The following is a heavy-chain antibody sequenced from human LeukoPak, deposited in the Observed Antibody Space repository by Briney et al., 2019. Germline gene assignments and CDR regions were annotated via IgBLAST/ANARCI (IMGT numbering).Heavy chain of an antibody. J-gene: IGHJ6*02. V-gene: IGHV3-23*01. CDR2: ISGSGGST. D-gene: IGHD3-9*01. CDR3: ARGLRYFDWLSYYYGMDV. CDR1: GFTFSSYA. Sequence: PGGSLRLSCAASGFTFSSYAMSWVRQAPGKGLEWVSAISGSGGSTYYADSVKGRFTISRDNSKDTLYLQMNSLRAEDTAVYYCARGLRYFDWLSYYYGMDVWGQGTTVTVSS.